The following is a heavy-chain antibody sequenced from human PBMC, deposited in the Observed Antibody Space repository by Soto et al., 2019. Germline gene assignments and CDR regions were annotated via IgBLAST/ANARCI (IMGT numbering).Heavy chain of an antibody. V-gene: IGHV5-10-1*01. J-gene: IGHJ6*02. CDR3: ARHPYIGGFDI. CDR2: FSPTDSYT. D-gene: IGHD2-15*01. CDR1: GYSFANYW. Sequence: GESLKISCKGSGYSFANYWISWVRQMPGKGLEWMGRFSPTDSYTDYNPSFQGHVTISGDKSISTSYVQWGSLKASDTAMYFCARHPYIGGFDIWGQGTTVTVSS.